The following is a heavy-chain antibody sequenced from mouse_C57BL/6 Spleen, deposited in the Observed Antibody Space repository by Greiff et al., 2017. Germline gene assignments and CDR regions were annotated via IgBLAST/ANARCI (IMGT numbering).Heavy chain of an antibody. D-gene: IGHD2-3*01. CDR1: GYTFTDYY. CDR2: INPNNGGT. J-gene: IGHJ2*01. V-gene: IGHV1-26*01. Sequence: EVQLQQSGPELVKPGASVKISCKASGYTFTDYYMNWVKQSHGKSLEWIGDINPNNGGTSYNQKFKGKATLTVDKSSSTAYMELRSLTSEDSAVYYCARSLYDGYSFDYWGQGTTLTVSS. CDR3: ARSLYDGYSFDY.